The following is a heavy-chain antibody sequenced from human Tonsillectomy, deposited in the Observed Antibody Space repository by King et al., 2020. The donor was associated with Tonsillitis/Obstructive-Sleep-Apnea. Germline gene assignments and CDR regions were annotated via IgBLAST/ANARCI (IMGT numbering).Heavy chain of an antibody. CDR1: GFTFSNYG. J-gene: IGHJ4*01. Sequence: VQLVESGGGVVQPGRSLRLSCAASGFTFSNYGMHWGRQAPGKGLEWVAVIWYVGSNENYADSAKGRFTIPRDNSKNTLYLQMNSLRAEDTAVYYCARDHSMGAPQVYWGQGTQVTVSS. D-gene: IGHD1-26*01. CDR2: IWYVGSNE. CDR3: ARDHSMGAPQVY. V-gene: IGHV3-33*01.